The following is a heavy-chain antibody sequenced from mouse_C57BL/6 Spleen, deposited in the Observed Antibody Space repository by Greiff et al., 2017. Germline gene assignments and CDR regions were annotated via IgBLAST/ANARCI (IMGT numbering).Heavy chain of an antibody. CDR1: GYTFTSYW. V-gene: IGHV1-50*01. J-gene: IGHJ4*01. Sequence: QVQLQQPGAELVKPGASVKLSCKASGYTFTSYWMQWVKQRPGQGLEWIGEIDPSDSYTNYNQKFKGKSTLTVDTSSSTAYMQLSSLTSEDSAVYYCARDLPSTGAMDYWGKGTSVTVSS. CDR2: IDPSDSYT. CDR3: ARDLPSTGAMDY. D-gene: IGHD1-1*01.